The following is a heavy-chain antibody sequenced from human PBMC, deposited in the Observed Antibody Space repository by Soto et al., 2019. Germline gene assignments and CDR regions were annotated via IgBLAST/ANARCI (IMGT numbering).Heavy chain of an antibody. Sequence: EVQLVESGGGLVKPGGSLRLSCAASGFTFSNYAMNWVRQAPGKGLEWVSSISTSSSYIYYADSVKGRFTISRDNAKNSLYLQMNSLRAEETAVYYCAREIRNYYGMDVWGQGTTVTVSS. CDR2: ISTSSSYI. V-gene: IGHV3-21*01. D-gene: IGHD3-3*01. CDR1: GFTFSNYA. J-gene: IGHJ6*02. CDR3: AREIRNYYGMDV.